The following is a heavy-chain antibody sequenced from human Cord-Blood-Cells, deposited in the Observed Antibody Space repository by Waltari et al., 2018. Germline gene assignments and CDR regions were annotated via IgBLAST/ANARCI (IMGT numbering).Heavy chain of an antibody. J-gene: IGHJ2*01. CDR3: ARGGYVGNWVNWYIDL. V-gene: IGHV1-2*05. CDR1: GYTFTGYY. CDR2: INPNSGST. Sequence: QVQLVQSGAEVKKPGASVKVSCKASGYTFTGYYMHWVRQAPGQGLEWRGRINPNSGSTNYAQKFQGRVTMTRDTSISTAYMELSRLRSDDTVVYYCARGGYVGNWVNWYIDLWGRGTLVTVSS. D-gene: IGHD7-27*01.